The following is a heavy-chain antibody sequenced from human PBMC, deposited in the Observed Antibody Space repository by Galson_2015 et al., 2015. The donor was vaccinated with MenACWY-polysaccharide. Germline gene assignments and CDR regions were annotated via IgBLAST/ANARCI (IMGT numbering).Heavy chain of an antibody. CDR1: GYTFTSYG. J-gene: IGHJ4*02. CDR2: ISAYNGNT. CDR3: AREGTLVAAGPQHYFDY. Sequence: SVKVSCKASGYTFTSYGISWVRQAPGQGLEWMGWISAYNGNTNYAQKLQGRVTMTTDTSTSTAYMELRSLRSDDTAVYYCAREGTLVAAGPQHYFDYWGQGTLVTVSS. D-gene: IGHD6-13*01. V-gene: IGHV1-18*01.